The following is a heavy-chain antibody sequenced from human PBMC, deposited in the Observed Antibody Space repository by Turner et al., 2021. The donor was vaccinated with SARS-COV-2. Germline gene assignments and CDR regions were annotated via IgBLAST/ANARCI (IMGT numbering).Heavy chain of an antibody. CDR3: ARDGGDSYGPYYYGMDV. CDR1: GFPFSIYS. CDR2: VIISSGTI. D-gene: IGHD5-18*01. V-gene: IGHV3-48*01. Sequence: EVHRVEPGGGLVQHGGSLRLSCADPGFPFSIYSMNWVRQGPGKVLEWVSYVIISSGTIYYADSRKGRFTISRDNAKNSLYLQMNSLRAEDTPVYYCARDGGDSYGPYYYGMDVWGQGTTVTVSS. J-gene: IGHJ6*02.